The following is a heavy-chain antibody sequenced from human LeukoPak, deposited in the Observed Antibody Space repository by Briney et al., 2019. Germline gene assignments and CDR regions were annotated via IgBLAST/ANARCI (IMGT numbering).Heavy chain of an antibody. V-gene: IGHV3-23*01. D-gene: IGHD2-2*01. Sequence: PGGSLRLSCAASGFTFSSDDMNWVRQAPGKGLEWVSGISGNGYSTHYADSVKGRFTIYRDNYKNTLSLQMNSLRAEDTAVYYCAKVNWCSASCADAWGQGTLVTVSS. CDR1: GFTFSSDD. CDR3: AKVNWCSASCADA. J-gene: IGHJ4*02. CDR2: ISGNGYST.